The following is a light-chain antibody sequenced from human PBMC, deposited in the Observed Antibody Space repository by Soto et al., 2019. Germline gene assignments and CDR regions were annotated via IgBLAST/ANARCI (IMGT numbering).Light chain of an antibody. CDR2: EVS. CDR1: ISDIGTYYY. V-gene: IGLV2-8*01. Sequence: QSALTQPPSASGSPGQSVTISFTGTISDIGTYYYVSWYQQQPGKAPKLRIYEVSERPSGVHDRSSGYKSGNTASLPVSGLQAGDEADYYCSSYAGTKTLIFGGGTKLTVL. CDR3: SSYAGTKTLI. J-gene: IGLJ2*01.